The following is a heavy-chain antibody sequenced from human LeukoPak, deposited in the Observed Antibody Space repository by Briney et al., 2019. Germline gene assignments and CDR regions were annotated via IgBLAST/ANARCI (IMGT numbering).Heavy chain of an antibody. Sequence: PGGSLRLSCAASGFTFDDYAMHWVRQAPGKGLEWVSGISWNSGNIGYADSVKGRFTISRDNAKNSLYLQMNSLRAEDTALYYCAKGSGSYLEYFQHWGQGTLVTVPS. CDR3: AKGSGSYLEYFQH. CDR1: GFTFDDYA. V-gene: IGHV3-9*01. J-gene: IGHJ1*01. CDR2: ISWNSGNI. D-gene: IGHD1-26*01.